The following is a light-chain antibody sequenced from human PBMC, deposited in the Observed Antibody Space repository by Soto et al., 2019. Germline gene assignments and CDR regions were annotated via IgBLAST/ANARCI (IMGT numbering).Light chain of an antibody. CDR2: EVS. V-gene: IGLV2-23*02. Sequence: QSVLTQPASVSGSPGQSITISCTGTSSDVGSYNLVSWYQQHPGKAPKLMIYEVSKRPSGVSNRFSGSKSGNTASLTISGLQAEDEADHYCCSYAGSSTFNVVFGGGTKLTVL. J-gene: IGLJ2*01. CDR3: CSYAGSSTFNVV. CDR1: SSDVGSYNL.